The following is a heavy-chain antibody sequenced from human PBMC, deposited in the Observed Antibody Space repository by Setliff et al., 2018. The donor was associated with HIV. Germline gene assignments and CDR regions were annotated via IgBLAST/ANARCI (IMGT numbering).Heavy chain of an antibody. CDR2: NYYSGST. J-gene: IGHJ6*02. D-gene: IGHD1-26*01. CDR1: SGSVNNYW. CDR3: AKGWVRGPIISPGTYFSYGLDV. Sequence: PSETLSLTCNVSSGSVNNYWWTWIRQPPGEGLEWIGYNYYSGSTYYNPSLKSRVTISVSPSKIQFSLTMTSMTAANTAVYYCAKGWVRGPIISPGTYFSYGLDVWGQGTPVTVSS. V-gene: IGHV4-59*02.